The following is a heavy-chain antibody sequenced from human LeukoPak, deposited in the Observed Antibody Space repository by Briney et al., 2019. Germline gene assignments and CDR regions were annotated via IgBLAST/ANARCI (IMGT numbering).Heavy chain of an antibody. D-gene: IGHD2-15*01. CDR1: GGSISSSSHF. V-gene: IGHV4-39*01. J-gene: IGHJ4*02. CDR2: INYSGGT. CDR3: ARHTRLLRNYFDY. Sequence: SETLSLTCTVSGGSISSSSHFWSWLRQPPGKGLEWIASINYSGGTYYNPSLRSRVTMAVDTSKNQFSLKLSSVTAADTAVYYCARHTRLLRNYFDYWGQGTLVTVSS.